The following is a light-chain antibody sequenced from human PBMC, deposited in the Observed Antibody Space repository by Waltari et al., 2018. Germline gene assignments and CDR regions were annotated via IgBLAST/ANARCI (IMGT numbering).Light chain of an antibody. V-gene: IGKV3-11*01. CDR1: QRVSIY. J-gene: IGKJ4*01. CDR2: DAS. Sequence: EVVLTQSPATLSLSPGERATLSCRASQRVSIYLVWYQQKPGQAPRLLISDASNRATGIPARFSGGGSGTDFTLTISSLEPEDSAVYYCQQRNTWPTVTFGGGTKVEIK. CDR3: QQRNTWPTVT.